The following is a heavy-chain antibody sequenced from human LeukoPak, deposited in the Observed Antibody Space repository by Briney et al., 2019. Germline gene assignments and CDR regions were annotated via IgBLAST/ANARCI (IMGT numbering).Heavy chain of an antibody. V-gene: IGHV4-59*01. J-gene: IGHJ4*02. CDR2: IYYSGST. D-gene: IGHD6-13*01. Sequence: SETLSLTCTVSGASISSYYWSWIRQPPGKGLEWIGYIYYSGSTNYNPSLKSRVTISVDTSKNQFSLKLSSVTAADTAVYYCSGYSSSFGDYWGQGTLVTVSS. CDR3: SGYSSSFGDY. CDR1: GASISSYY.